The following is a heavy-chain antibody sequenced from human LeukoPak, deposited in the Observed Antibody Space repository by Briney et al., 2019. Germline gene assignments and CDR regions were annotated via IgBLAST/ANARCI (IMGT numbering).Heavy chain of an antibody. V-gene: IGHV4-59*01. CDR2: IYYSGTT. CDR3: ARYTKTSSWGSSR. D-gene: IGHD6-13*01. J-gene: IGHJ4*02. Sequence: SETLSLTCTVPGGSISSYYWTWIRQPPGKGLEWIGSIYYSGTTSYAPSLMSRVTISVDTSKNQFSLRLSSVTAADTAVYYCARYTKTSSWGSSRWGQGALVTVSS. CDR1: GGSISSYY.